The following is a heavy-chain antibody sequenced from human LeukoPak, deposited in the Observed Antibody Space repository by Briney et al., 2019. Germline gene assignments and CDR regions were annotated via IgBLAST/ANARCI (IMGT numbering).Heavy chain of an antibody. CDR1: GGSISSGSYY. CDR3: ARDRLGYFDY. J-gene: IGHJ4*02. Sequence: KPSQTLSLTCTVSGGSISSGSYYWSWIRQPAGKGLEWIGRIYTSGSTNYNPSLKSRVTISVYTSKNQFSLKLSSVTAADTAVYYCARDRLGYFDYWGQGTLVTVSS. D-gene: IGHD3-10*01. V-gene: IGHV4-61*02. CDR2: IYTSGST.